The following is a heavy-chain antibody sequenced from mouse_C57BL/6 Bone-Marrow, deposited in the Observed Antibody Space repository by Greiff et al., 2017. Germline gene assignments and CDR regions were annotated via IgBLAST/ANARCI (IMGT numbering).Heavy chain of an antibody. CDR2: IYPRSGNT. CDR3: ARGVRYFDV. J-gene: IGHJ1*03. CDR1: GYTFTSYG. Sequence: VKVVESGAELARPGASVKLSCKASGYTFTSYGISWVKQRTGQGLEWIGEIYPRSGNTYYNEKFKGKATLTADKSSSTAYMELRSLTSEDSAVYFCARGVRYFDVWGTGTTVTVSS. V-gene: IGHV1-81*01. D-gene: IGHD2-1*01.